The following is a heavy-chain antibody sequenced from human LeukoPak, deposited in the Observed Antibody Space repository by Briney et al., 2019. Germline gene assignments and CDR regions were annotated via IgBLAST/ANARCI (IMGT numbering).Heavy chain of an antibody. V-gene: IGHV3-30*04. CDR1: GFTFSSYA. D-gene: IGHD5-18*01. Sequence: GRSLRLSCAASGFTFSSYAMHWVRQAPGKGLEWVAVISYDGSNKYYADSVKGRFTISRDNSKNTLYLQMNSLRDEDTAVYYCAGYSLYYFDYWGQGTLVTVSS. CDR3: AGYSLYYFDY. CDR2: ISYDGSNK. J-gene: IGHJ4*02.